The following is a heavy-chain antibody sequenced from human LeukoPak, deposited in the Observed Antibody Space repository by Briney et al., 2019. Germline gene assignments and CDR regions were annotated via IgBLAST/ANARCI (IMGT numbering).Heavy chain of an antibody. Sequence: PGGPLRLSCEASEFTLKDYWMHWVRQGPGKGLVCVSRINRDGSSASYADSVKGRFTISRDNAKNTLYLQMNSLRAEDTAVYYCARGSPTPNSRYFDLWGRGTLVTVSS. V-gene: IGHV3-74*01. CDR3: ARGSPTPNSRYFDL. CDR2: INRDGSSA. J-gene: IGHJ2*01. CDR1: EFTLKDYW. D-gene: IGHD4-11*01.